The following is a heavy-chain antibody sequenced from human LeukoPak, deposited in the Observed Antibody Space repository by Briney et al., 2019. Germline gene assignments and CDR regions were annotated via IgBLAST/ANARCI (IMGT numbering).Heavy chain of an antibody. D-gene: IGHD5-18*01. CDR1: GFTVSSNY. Sequence: PGGSLRLSCAASGFTVSSNYMSWVCQAPGKGLEWVSVIYSGGSTYYADSVKGRFTISRDNSKNTLYLQMNSLRAEDTAVYYCAKDKHTAMVIGFDYWGQGTLVTVSS. CDR3: AKDKHTAMVIGFDY. V-gene: IGHV3-53*01. J-gene: IGHJ4*02. CDR2: IYSGGST.